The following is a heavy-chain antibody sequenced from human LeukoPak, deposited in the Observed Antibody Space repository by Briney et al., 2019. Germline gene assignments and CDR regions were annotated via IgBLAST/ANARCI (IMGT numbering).Heavy chain of an antibody. V-gene: IGHV3-20*04. CDR3: ARGGVGAALYYFDY. D-gene: IGHD1-26*01. Sequence: GGSLRLSCAASGFTFDKYGMSWVRQAPGKGLEWVSAINWNGGSIGYADSVKGRFTVSRDNAKNSLYLQMNSLRAEDTALYYCARGGVGAALYYFDYWGRGSLVTVSS. J-gene: IGHJ4*01. CDR2: INWNGGSI. CDR1: GFTFDKYG.